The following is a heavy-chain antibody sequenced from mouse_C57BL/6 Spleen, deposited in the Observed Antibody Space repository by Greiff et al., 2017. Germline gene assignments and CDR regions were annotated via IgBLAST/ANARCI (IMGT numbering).Heavy chain of an antibody. CDR3: ARFGFITTAMDY. J-gene: IGHJ4*01. V-gene: IGHV1-53*01. D-gene: IGHD1-1*01. Sequence: VQLQQPGTELVKPGASVKLSCKASGYTFTSYWMHWVKQRPGQGLEWIGNINPSNGGTNYNEKFKSNATLTVDKSSSTAYMQLSSLTSEDSAVYYCARFGFITTAMDYWGQGTSGTVSS. CDR1: GYTFTSYW. CDR2: INPSNGGT.